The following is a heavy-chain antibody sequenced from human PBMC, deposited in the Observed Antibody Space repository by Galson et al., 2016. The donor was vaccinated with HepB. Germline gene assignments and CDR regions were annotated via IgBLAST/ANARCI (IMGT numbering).Heavy chain of an antibody. CDR2: IKSKADGGTT. Sequence: LRLSCAASGFTFRGAWMSWVRQAPGKGLEWVGRIKSKADGGTTAYAAPVKGRFIISRDDSKNTLYLQLNGLKTEDTAVYYCATDGVAILLANQWGQGTLVTVSS. D-gene: IGHD2-21*01. V-gene: IGHV3-15*01. J-gene: IGHJ4*02. CDR3: ATDGVAILLANQ. CDR1: GFTFRGAW.